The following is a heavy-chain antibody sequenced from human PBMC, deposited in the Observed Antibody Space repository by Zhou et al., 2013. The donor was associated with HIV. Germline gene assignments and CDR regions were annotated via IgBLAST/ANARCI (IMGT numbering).Heavy chain of an antibody. V-gene: IGHV1-69*12. CDR3: ARGHYGSDYYYYYYMDV. Sequence: VQLVQSGTEVKKPGSSVKVSCKASGGTFSSYAISWVRQAPGQGLEYMGGIIPIFGTANYAQKFQGRVTITADESTSAAYMELSSLRSEDTAVYYCARGHYGSDYYYYYYMDVWGKGTTVTVSS. CDR1: GGTFSSYA. D-gene: IGHD3-10*01. CDR2: IIPIFGTA. J-gene: IGHJ6*03.